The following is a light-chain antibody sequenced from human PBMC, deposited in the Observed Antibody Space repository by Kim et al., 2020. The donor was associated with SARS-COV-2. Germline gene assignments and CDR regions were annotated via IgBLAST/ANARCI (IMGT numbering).Light chain of an antibody. Sequence: QSVTISCTGTSSVLGPYNSVSWYQQHPGQAPQVMIYEVDKRPSGVPDRFSGSKSGNTASLTVSGLQAEAEADYYCSSYVGSDRVVFGGGTQLTVL. CDR1: SSVLGPYNS. CDR2: EVD. CDR3: SSYVGSDRVV. V-gene: IGLV2-8*01. J-gene: IGLJ3*02.